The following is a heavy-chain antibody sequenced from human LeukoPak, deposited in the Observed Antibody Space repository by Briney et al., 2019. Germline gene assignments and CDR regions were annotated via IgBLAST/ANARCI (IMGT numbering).Heavy chain of an antibody. Sequence: SETLSLTCAVSGYSISSGYYWGWIQQPPGKGLEWIGSIYHSGSTNYNPSLKSRVTISVDTSKNQFSLKLSSVTAADTAVYYCARDSRMITFGGVIGYFDYWGQGTLVTVSS. CDR2: IYHSGST. J-gene: IGHJ4*02. D-gene: IGHD3-16*02. CDR1: GYSISSGYY. CDR3: ARDSRMITFGGVIGYFDY. V-gene: IGHV4-38-2*02.